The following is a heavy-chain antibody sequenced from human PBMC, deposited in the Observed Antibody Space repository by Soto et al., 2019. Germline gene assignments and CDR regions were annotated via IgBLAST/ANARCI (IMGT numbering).Heavy chain of an antibody. CDR2: IYYSGSI. V-gene: IGHV4-39*01. CDR3: AGQSSGWYNWFDP. Sequence: QLQLQESGPGLVKPSETLSLTCSVSGGSISSSSYYWGWIRQPPGKGLEWIGSIYYSGSIYYNPSIRVGVTISVDTSKNQFSLRLSSVTAAETAVYYCAGQSSGWYNWFDPWGQGTLVTVSS. CDR1: GGSISSSSYY. J-gene: IGHJ5*02. D-gene: IGHD6-19*01.